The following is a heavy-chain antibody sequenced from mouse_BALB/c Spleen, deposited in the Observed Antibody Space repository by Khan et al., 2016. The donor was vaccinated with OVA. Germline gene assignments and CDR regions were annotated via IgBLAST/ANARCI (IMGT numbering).Heavy chain of an antibody. D-gene: IGHD3-1*01. V-gene: IGHV3-6*02. CDR1: GYSITSGYY. CDR3: ARGARATYYFDY. Sequence: EVKLLESGPGLVKPSQSLSLTCSVTGYSITSGYYWNWIRQFPGNKLEWMGYISYDGSDKCNPSLKNRFSITRDTSKNQFFLKLKSVTTEDPATYYGARGARATYYFDYWGQGTSLTVSS. CDR2: ISYDGSD. J-gene: IGHJ2*03.